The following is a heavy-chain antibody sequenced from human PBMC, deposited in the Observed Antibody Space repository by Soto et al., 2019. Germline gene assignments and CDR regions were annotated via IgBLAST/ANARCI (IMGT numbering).Heavy chain of an antibody. J-gene: IGHJ4*02. Sequence: GGSLRLSCAASGFTFSSYAMSWVRQAPGKGLEWVSAISGSGGSTYYADSVKGRFTISRDNSKNTRYLQMNSLRAEDTAVYYCAKAKWYCGGDCYSGFDYWGQGTLVTVSS. CDR3: AKAKWYCGGDCYSGFDY. CDR1: GFTFSSYA. D-gene: IGHD2-21*02. CDR2: ISGSGGST. V-gene: IGHV3-23*01.